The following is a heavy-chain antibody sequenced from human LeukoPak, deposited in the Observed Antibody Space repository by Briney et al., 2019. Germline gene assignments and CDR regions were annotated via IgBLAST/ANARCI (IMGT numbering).Heavy chain of an antibody. D-gene: IGHD6-13*01. V-gene: IGHV3-23*01. CDR3: AKDRRAAAGPPYYFDN. CDR2: ISGSGGRT. CDR1: RLTFSDYA. J-gene: IGHJ4*02. Sequence: GGSLRLSCAASRLTFSDYAMTCVRQAPGKGLQWVSTISGSGGRTYYTDSVKGRFTVSRDNSKNTLYLQMKSLRVEDAAVYYCAKDRRAAAGPPYYFDNWGQGTLVTVSS.